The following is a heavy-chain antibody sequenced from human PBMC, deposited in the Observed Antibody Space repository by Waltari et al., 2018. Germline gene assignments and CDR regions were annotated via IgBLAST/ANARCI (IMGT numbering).Heavy chain of an antibody. Sequence: HVQLQESGPGLVKPSDTLSLTCAVSGYSISSGYYLGWSRQPPGKGLEWIGSIYHSGSTYYNPSLKSRVTISVDTSKNQFSLKLSSVTAADTAVYYCARRSTGYFDYWGQGTLVTVSS. J-gene: IGHJ4*02. V-gene: IGHV4-38-2*01. D-gene: IGHD4-4*01. CDR1: GYSISSGYY. CDR2: IYHSGST. CDR3: ARRSTGYFDY.